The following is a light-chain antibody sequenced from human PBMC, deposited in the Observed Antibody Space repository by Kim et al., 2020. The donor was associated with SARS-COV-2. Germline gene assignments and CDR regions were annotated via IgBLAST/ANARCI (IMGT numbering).Light chain of an antibody. CDR2: ADN. CDR3: HSYDRDSHV. J-gene: IGLJ1*01. Sequence: GTTVTIPCPRSSGSIAPDYVQWYQQRPGSAPATVIYADNERPSGVPDRFSGSSDASSNSASLTISGLKTEDEADYYCHSYDRDSHVFGTGTKVTVL. CDR1: SGSIAPDY. V-gene: IGLV6-57*03.